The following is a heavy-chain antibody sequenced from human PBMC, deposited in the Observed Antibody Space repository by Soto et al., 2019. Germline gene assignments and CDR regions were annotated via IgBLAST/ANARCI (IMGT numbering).Heavy chain of an antibody. V-gene: IGHV3-33*01. CDR2: IWYDGSNK. J-gene: IGHJ5*02. CDR1: GFTFSSYG. CDR3: ARSSGGVFGIIIEGSNWLAP. D-gene: IGHD3-16*02. Sequence: GGSLRLSCAASGFTFSSYGMHWVRQAPGKGLEWVAVIWYDGSNKYYADSVKGRFTISRDNSKNTLYLQMNSLRAEDTAVYYCARSSGGVFGIIIEGSNWLAPWGQGSLVTVSS.